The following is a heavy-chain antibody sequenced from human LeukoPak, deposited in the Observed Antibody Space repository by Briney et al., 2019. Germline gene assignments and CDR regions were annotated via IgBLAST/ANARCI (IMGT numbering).Heavy chain of an antibody. CDR2: VSYDGSNK. CDR1: GFTVSSNY. D-gene: IGHD4-17*01. V-gene: IGHV3-30*18. Sequence: GGSLRLSCAASGFTVSSNYMSWVRQAPGKGLEWVAVVSYDGSNKYYADSVKGRFTISRDNSKNTLYLQMNSLRAEDTAVYYCAKAETVTQRGYFDYWGQGTLVTVSS. CDR3: AKAETVTQRGYFDY. J-gene: IGHJ4*02.